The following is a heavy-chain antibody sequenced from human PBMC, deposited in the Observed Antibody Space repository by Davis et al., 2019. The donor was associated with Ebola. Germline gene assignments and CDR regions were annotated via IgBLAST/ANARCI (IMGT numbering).Heavy chain of an antibody. CDR3: AKGHPQRYSYGHDY. CDR1: GFTFSSYA. D-gene: IGHD5-18*01. Sequence: PGGSLRLSCAASGFTFSSYAMNWVRQAPGKGLEWLSSISGRGSYIFYADSVKGRFTISRDNSKNTLYLQMNSLRAEDTAVHYCAKGHPQRYSYGHDYWGRGTLVTVSS. J-gene: IGHJ4*02. CDR2: ISGRGSYI. V-gene: IGHV3-23*01.